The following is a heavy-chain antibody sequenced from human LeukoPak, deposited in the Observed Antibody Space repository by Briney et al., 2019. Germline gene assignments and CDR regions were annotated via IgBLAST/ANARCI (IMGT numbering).Heavy chain of an antibody. J-gene: IGHJ4*02. Sequence: GGSLRLSCAASGFTFSNYGMHWVRQAPGKGLEWVAVISYDGSNKYYADSVKGRFTISRDNSKNTLYLQVNSLRAEDTAVYYCAKRGDDCSGGSCPIDYWGQGTLVTVSS. CDR1: GFTFSNYG. CDR2: ISYDGSNK. D-gene: IGHD2-15*01. CDR3: AKRGDDCSGGSCPIDY. V-gene: IGHV3-30*18.